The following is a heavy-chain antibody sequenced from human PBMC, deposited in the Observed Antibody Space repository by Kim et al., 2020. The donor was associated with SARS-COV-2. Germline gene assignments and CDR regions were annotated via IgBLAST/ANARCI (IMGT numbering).Heavy chain of an antibody. J-gene: IGHJ4*02. CDR2: IYNSGST. V-gene: IGHV4-59*08. CDR3: ARGTSVSRPKFDY. D-gene: IGHD1-26*01. CDR1: GVSVRSYF. Sequence: SETLSLTCSVSGVSVRSYFWTWIRQSPGKGLEWIGFIYNSGSTNYNPTLKSRVTISLDGSRNQYSLQLSAVTAADTAVYYCARGTSVSRPKFDYWSQGT.